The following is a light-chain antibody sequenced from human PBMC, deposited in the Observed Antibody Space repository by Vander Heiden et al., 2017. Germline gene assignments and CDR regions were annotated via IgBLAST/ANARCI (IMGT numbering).Light chain of an antibody. Sequence: SYELTQPSSVSVSPGQTARITCSGDVLAKKYARWFQQKPGQAPVLVIYKDSGRPSGIPERFSGSSSGTTVTLTISGAQVEDEADYYCYSAADNNLRVFGGGTKLTVL. CDR1: VLAKKY. V-gene: IGLV3-27*01. CDR2: KDS. J-gene: IGLJ2*01. CDR3: YSAADNNLRV.